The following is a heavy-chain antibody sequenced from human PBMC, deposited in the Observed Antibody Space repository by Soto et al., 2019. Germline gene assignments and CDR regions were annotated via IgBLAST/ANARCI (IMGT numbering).Heavy chain of an antibody. D-gene: IGHD6-13*01. J-gene: IGHJ4*02. CDR2: IYNSGST. Sequence: SETLSLTCTVSGGSISSYYWSWIRQPPGKGLEWIGYIYNSGSTNYDPSLKSRVTISVDTSKNQFSLKLSSVTAADTAVYYCARGSTGYSSSWYRYWGQGTLVTVSS. CDR1: GGSISSYY. V-gene: IGHV4-59*08. CDR3: ARGSTGYSSSWYRY.